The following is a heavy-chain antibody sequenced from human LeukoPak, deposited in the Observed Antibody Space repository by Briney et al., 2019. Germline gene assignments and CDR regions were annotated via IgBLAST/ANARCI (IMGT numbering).Heavy chain of an antibody. Sequence: AETLSLTCTVSGGSISSYYWSWIRQPPGKGLEWRGYIYYSGSTNYNPSLKSRVTISVDTSKNQFSLKLSSVTAADTAVYYCARARYYDSSGYYFLDYWGQGTLVTVSS. CDR2: IYYSGST. D-gene: IGHD3-22*01. CDR1: GGSISSYY. CDR3: ARARYYDSSGYYFLDY. J-gene: IGHJ4*02. V-gene: IGHV4-59*01.